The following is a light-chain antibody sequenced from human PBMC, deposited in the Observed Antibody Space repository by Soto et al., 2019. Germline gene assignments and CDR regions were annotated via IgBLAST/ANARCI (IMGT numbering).Light chain of an antibody. CDR3: QQYGSSPLT. CDR1: QSVSSY. J-gene: IGKJ4*01. V-gene: IGKV3-20*01. CDR2: GAS. Sequence: EIVLTQSPGTLSLSPGERVTLSCRASQSVSSYLAWYQQKPGQAPRLLIYGASSRATGIPDRFSGSGSGTDFTLTISRLEPEDFAVYYCQQYGSSPLTFGGGTKVDIK.